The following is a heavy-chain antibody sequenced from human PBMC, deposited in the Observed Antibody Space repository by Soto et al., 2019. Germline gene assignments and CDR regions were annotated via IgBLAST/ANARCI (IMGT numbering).Heavy chain of an antibody. CDR1: GGSISISNYY. CDR3: ARPQGSRNLPDAFDI. V-gene: IGHV4-39*01. Sequence: QVQLQESGPGLVKPSETLSLTCTVSGGSISISNYYWGWIRQPPGKGLEWIGSMSYSVSTYYNPSLKSRVTISVDASKNQFSLKLSSVTAADTAVYYCARPQGSRNLPDAFDIWGQGTMVTVSS. D-gene: IGHD1-26*01. CDR2: MSYSVST. J-gene: IGHJ3*02.